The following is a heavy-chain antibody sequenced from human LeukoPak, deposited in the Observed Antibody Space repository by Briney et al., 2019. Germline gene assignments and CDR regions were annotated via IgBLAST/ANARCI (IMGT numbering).Heavy chain of an antibody. CDR3: ARAWEYNWSLKGSFDY. Sequence: GGSLRLSCAASGFSFSDYAMSWVRQAPGKGLEWVSSISGRGNSTYYADSMKGRFTISRDNAKNSLYLQMNSLRAEDTAVYYCARAWEYNWSLKGSFDYWGQGTLVTVSS. J-gene: IGHJ4*02. D-gene: IGHD1-20*01. CDR2: ISGRGNST. CDR1: GFSFSDYA. V-gene: IGHV3-23*01.